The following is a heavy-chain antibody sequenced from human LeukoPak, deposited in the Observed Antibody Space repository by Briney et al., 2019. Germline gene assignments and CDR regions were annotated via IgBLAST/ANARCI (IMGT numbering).Heavy chain of an antibody. Sequence: SETLSLTCTVSGGSISSYYWSWIRQPAGKGLEWIGRIYTSGSTNYNPSRKSRVTMSVDTSKNQFSLKLSSVTAADTAVYYCARDDVLLGRAYYYAMDVWGQGTTVTVSS. CDR1: GGSISSYY. V-gene: IGHV4-4*07. D-gene: IGHD2-21*01. J-gene: IGHJ6*02. CDR3: ARDDVLLGRAYYYAMDV. CDR2: IYTSGST.